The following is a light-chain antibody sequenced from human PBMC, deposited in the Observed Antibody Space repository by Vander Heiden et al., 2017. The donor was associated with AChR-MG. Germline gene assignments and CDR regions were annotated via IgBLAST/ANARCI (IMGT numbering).Light chain of an antibody. CDR2: DVT. CDR3: CSYAGYYALV. Sequence: SVLPPPASVSGSRGPSITISCTGTSSDVGTYNLVSWYQQHPGKAPKLMIYDVTKRPPGVPDRFSGSKSGNTASLTISGLQAEDEADFYCCSYAGYYALVFGGGTKLTVL. J-gene: IGLJ2*01. V-gene: IGLV2-11*01. CDR1: SSDVGTYNL.